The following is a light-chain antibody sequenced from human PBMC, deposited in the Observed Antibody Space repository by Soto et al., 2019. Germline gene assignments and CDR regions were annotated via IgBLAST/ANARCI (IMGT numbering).Light chain of an antibody. J-gene: IGKJ4*01. CDR2: GAS. CDR3: QQYFNWPPLT. V-gene: IGKV3-15*01. Sequence: EIVLTQSPATLSVSPGERATLSCRASQSVSSNLAWYQQKPGQAPRLLMFGASTRATNIPARFSGSGSGTEFTLTISSLQSEDFAVYYCQQYFNWPPLTVGGGTKVDIK. CDR1: QSVSSN.